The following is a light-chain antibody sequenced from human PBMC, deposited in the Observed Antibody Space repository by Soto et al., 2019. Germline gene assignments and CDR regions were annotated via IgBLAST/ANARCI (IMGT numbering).Light chain of an antibody. CDR1: QSVSSS. J-gene: IGKJ2*02. Sequence: EIVLTQSPATLSLSPGERATLSCRASQSVSSSLVWYQQKPGQAPRLLIFDASNRATGIPARFSGSGSGTDFTLTISSLEPEDFAVYYCQQRSNWPRGTFGQGTKLEIK. V-gene: IGKV3-11*01. CDR2: DAS. CDR3: QQRSNWPRGT.